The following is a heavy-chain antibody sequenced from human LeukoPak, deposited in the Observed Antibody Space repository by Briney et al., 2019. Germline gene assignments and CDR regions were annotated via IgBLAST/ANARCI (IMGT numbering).Heavy chain of an antibody. D-gene: IGHD6-6*01. Sequence: AGRSLRLSCAASGFTFSSDVMHWVRQAPGKGLEWVAVISSDGSSKHYADSVKGRFTIFTDTSKSTLYLQINSLRPEDTAVYYCARDLVSYSSSPLHWGQGTLVTVSS. CDR2: ISSDGSSK. J-gene: IGHJ4*02. CDR3: ARDLVSYSSSPLH. CDR1: GFTFSSDV. V-gene: IGHV3-30-3*01.